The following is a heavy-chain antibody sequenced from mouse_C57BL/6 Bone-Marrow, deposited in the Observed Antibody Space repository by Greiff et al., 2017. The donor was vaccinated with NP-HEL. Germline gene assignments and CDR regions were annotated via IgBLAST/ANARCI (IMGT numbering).Heavy chain of an antibody. CDR2: IRNKANNHAT. J-gene: IGHJ4*01. CDR1: GFTFSDAW. V-gene: IGHV6-6*01. D-gene: IGHD3-2*02. Sequence: EVKLMESGGGLVQPGGSMKLSCAASGFTFSDAWMDWVRQSPEKGLEWVAEIRNKANNHATYYAESGKGRFTISRDDFKSSVYMQRNSLRAEDTGIYYCTGPDGHSSGPPYAMDYWGQGTSVTVSS. CDR3: TGPDGHSSGPPYAMDY.